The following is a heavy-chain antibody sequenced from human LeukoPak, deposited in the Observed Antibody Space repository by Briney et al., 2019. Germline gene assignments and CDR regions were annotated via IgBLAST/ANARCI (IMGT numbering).Heavy chain of an antibody. J-gene: IGHJ3*01. CDR3: VSIVRG. CDR2: IISDGSIS. D-gene: IGHD3-16*02. Sequence: GGSLRPSCAASGFAFSSNWMHWVRQAPGKGLVWVSRIISDGSISNYGDSVQGRFTISTDKTKNILYLQMNSLRAEDTAVYYCVSIVRGRGKGIMV. CDR1: GFAFSSNW. V-gene: IGHV3-74*01.